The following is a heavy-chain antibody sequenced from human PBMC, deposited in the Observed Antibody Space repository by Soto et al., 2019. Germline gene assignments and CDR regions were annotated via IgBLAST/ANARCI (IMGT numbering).Heavy chain of an antibody. J-gene: IGHJ4*02. D-gene: IGHD3-16*01. CDR3: ARGPLSTSTFDS. V-gene: IGHV3-30*03. CDR2: ISYDGSNK. CDR1: GFTFRSYG. Sequence: GSLRLSCAASGFTFRSYGMHWVRQAPGKGLEWVAVISYDGSNKYYADSVKGRFTISRDNSKNTLYLQMNSLRAEDTAVYYCARGPLSTSTFDSWGQGTLVTVS.